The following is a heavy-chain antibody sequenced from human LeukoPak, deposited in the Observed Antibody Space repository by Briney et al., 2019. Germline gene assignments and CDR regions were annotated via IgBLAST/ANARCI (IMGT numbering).Heavy chain of an antibody. D-gene: IGHD6-13*01. J-gene: IGHJ4*02. V-gene: IGHV1-2*02. CDR3: ARATDISSWYLAY. CDR1: GYTFTGYY. Sequence: EASVKVSCKASGYTFTGYYMQWVRQAPGQELEWMGWLSPNSGDTKFAQKFQGRVTMTRDTSINTAYMELSRLRSDDTAVYYCARATDISSWYLAYWGQGTLVTVSS. CDR2: LSPNSGDT.